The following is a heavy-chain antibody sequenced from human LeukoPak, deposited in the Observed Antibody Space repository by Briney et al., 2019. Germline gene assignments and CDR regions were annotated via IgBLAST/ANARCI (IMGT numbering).Heavy chain of an antibody. J-gene: IGHJ3*02. Sequence: GGSLRLSCAASGFTFSSYSMNWVRQAPGKGLEWVLSISSSSSYIYYADSVKGRFTISRDNAKNSLYLQMNSLRAEDTAVYYCARDGELERVDAFDIWGQGTMVTVSS. CDR2: ISSSSSYI. CDR1: GFTFSSYS. D-gene: IGHD1-1*01. V-gene: IGHV3-21*01. CDR3: ARDGELERVDAFDI.